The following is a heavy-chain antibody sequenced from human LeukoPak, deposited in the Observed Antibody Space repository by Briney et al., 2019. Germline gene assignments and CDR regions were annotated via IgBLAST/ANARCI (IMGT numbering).Heavy chain of an antibody. J-gene: IGHJ3*02. Sequence: KPSETLSLTCAVYGGSFSGYYWSWIRQPPGKGLEWIGEINHSGSTNYNPSLKSRVTISVDTSKNQFSLKLSSVTAADTTVYYCARSRAGITMVRGDAFDIWGQGTMVTVSS. V-gene: IGHV4-34*01. CDR3: ARSRAGITMVRGDAFDI. CDR2: INHSGST. D-gene: IGHD3-10*01. CDR1: GGSFSGYY.